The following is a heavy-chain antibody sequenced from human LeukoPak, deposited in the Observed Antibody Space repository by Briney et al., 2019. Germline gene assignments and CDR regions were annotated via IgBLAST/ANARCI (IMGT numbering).Heavy chain of an antibody. J-gene: IGHJ3*02. Sequence: SETLSLTCTVSGGSISSGGYYWSWIRQHPGKGLEWIGYIYYSGSTYYNPSLKSRVTISVDTSKNQFSLKLSSVTAADTAVYYCARDTVPGDSFDIWGQGTMVTVSS. CDR2: IYYSGST. CDR1: GGSISSGGYY. V-gene: IGHV4-31*03. CDR3: ARDTVPGDSFDI.